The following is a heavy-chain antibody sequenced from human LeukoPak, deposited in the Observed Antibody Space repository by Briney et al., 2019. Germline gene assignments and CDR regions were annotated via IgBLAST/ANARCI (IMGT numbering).Heavy chain of an antibody. J-gene: IGHJ6*03. D-gene: IGHD5-18*01. CDR3: ARTTEGGYTYGYFYYYYMDV. V-gene: IGHV4-39*07. Sequence: SETLSLTGTVSGGSISSSSYYWAWIRQPPGKGLEWIGSIHYSGSTNYNPSLKSRVTISVDTSKNQFSLKLTSVTAADTAVYYCARTTEGGYTYGYFYYYYMDVWGKGTTVTISS. CDR2: IHYSGST. CDR1: GGSISSSSYY.